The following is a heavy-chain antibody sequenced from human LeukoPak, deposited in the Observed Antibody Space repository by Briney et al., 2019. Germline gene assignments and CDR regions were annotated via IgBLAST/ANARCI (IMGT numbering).Heavy chain of an antibody. Sequence: GGSLRLSCAASGFTFSSYSMNWVRQAPGKGLEWVSSISSSSSYIYYADSVKGRFTISRDNAKNSLYLQMNSLRAEDTAVYYCARASSGSYYVFDYWGQGTLVTVSS. D-gene: IGHD1-26*01. V-gene: IGHV3-21*01. CDR2: ISSSSSYI. J-gene: IGHJ4*02. CDR1: GFTFSSYS. CDR3: ARASSGSYYVFDY.